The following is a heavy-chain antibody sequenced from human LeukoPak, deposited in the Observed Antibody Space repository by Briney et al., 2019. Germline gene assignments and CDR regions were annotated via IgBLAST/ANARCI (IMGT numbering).Heavy chain of an antibody. V-gene: IGHV3-9*01. Sequence: GGSLRLSCAASGFTFDDYAMHWVRQAPGKGLEWVSGISWNSGSIGYADSVKGRFTISRDNAKNSLYLQMNSLRAEDTALYYCAKDYTPRRYYYYMDVWGKGTTATVSS. CDR1: GFTFDDYA. D-gene: IGHD2-15*01. CDR2: ISWNSGSI. CDR3: AKDYTPRRYYYYMDV. J-gene: IGHJ6*03.